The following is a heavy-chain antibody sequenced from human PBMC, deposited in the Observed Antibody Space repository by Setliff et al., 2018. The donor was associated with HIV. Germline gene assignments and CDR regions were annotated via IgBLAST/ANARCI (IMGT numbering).Heavy chain of an antibody. CDR2: IKSKIDGETT. CDR3: IWSGSSGLYYFDH. J-gene: IGHJ4*02. V-gene: IGHV3-15*01. Sequence: GGSLRLSCAGSGFTFSDAWITWVRQAPGKGLEWLGRIKSKIDGETTDYAAPVKGRFTIARDDSKNTVYLHMNSLKTEDTAVYYCIWSGSSGLYYFDHWGQGTLVTVSS. CDR1: GFTFSDAW. D-gene: IGHD3-22*01.